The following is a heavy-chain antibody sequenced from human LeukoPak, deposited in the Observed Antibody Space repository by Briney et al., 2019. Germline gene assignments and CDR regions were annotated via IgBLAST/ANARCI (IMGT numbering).Heavy chain of an antibody. CDR3: ARGVAQSVHFWSGYYLDY. CDR2: ISSSSSII. CDR1: GFTFSSYS. J-gene: IGHJ4*02. V-gene: IGHV3-48*04. D-gene: IGHD3-3*02. Sequence: GGSLRLSCAASGFTFSSYSMNWVRQAPGKGLEWVSYISSSSSIIYYADSVKGRFTISRDNAKNSLYLQMNSLRAEDTAVYYCARGVAQSVHFWSGYYLDYWGQGTLVTVSS.